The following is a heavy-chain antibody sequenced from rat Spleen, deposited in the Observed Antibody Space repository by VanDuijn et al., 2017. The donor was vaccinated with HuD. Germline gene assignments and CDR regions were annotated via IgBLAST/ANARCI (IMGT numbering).Heavy chain of an antibody. Sequence: EVQLVESGGGLVQPGRSLKLSCAASGFTFSDYNMAWVRQAPKKGLEWVATISYDGSSTYYRDSVKGRFTISRDNAKNTLYLQMDSLRSEDTATYYCARQTSITNWIAYWGQGTLVTVSS. CDR3: ARQTSITNWIAY. CDR1: GFTFSDYN. CDR2: ISYDGSST. D-gene: IGHD1-10*01. J-gene: IGHJ3*01. V-gene: IGHV5-7*01.